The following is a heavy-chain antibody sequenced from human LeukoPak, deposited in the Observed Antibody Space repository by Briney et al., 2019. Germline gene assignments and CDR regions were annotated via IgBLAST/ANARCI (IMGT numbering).Heavy chain of an antibody. D-gene: IGHD1-7*01. J-gene: IGHJ4*02. Sequence: GGSLRLSCAASGFTFSSFAMNWVRQAPGKGLEWVSAISDGGGSTYYADSVKGRFTISRDNSKNTLYLQMNSLRGDDTAVYYCAKGISGTTRGLNDYWGQGTLVTVSS. CDR1: GFTFSSFA. CDR3: AKGISGTTRGLNDY. CDR2: ISDGGGST. V-gene: IGHV3-23*01.